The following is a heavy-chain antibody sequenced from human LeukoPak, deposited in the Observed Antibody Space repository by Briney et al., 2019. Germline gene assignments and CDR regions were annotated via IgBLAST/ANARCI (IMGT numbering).Heavy chain of an antibody. V-gene: IGHV3-7*01. CDR3: ARGPGGYSYNYYYYGMDV. J-gene: IGHJ6*02. Sequence: GGSLRLSCAASGFTFSSYWMSWVRQAPGKGLEWVANIKQDGSEKYYVDSVKGRFTISRDNAKNSLYLQMNSLRAEDTAVYYCARGPGGYSYNYYYYGMDVWGQGTTVTVSS. D-gene: IGHD5-18*01. CDR1: GFTFSSYW. CDR2: IKQDGSEK.